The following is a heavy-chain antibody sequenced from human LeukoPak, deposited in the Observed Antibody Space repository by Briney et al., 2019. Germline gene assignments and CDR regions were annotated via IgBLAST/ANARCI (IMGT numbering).Heavy chain of an antibody. CDR3: AKGSGNMVRGILFDY. V-gene: IGHV3-9*03. CDR1: GFSFGDYA. J-gene: IGHJ4*01. D-gene: IGHD3-10*01. Sequence: GRSLRLSCAASGFSFGDYAMYWVRQAPGKGLEWVSGISWNSGSVGYADSVKGRFTISRDNAKNSLYLQMNSLRAEDMAVYYCAKGSGNMVRGILFDYCGQGSLVTVSS. CDR2: ISWNSGSV.